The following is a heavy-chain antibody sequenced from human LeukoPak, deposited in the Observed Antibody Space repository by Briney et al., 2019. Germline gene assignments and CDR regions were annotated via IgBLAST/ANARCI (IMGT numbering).Heavy chain of an antibody. CDR1: GFPVTTKD. CDR2: TYSGGST. Sequence: GGSLRLSCAASGFPVTTKDMTWIRQAPGKGLEWVSVTYSGGSTFFADFVNRRFSISRDQSQNTLYLQMNSLRANGTAVYYCARAGDRGSHIDFWGQGTLVTVSS. CDR3: ARAGDRGSHIDF. D-gene: IGHD1-26*01. J-gene: IGHJ4*02. V-gene: IGHV3-66*01.